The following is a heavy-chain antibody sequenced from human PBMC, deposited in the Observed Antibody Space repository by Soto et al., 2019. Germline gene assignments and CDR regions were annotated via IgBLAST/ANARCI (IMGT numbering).Heavy chain of an antibody. V-gene: IGHV4-30-2*01. CDR1: GGSISSGGYS. D-gene: IGHD3-22*01. CDR3: ARALVEGYYYDSSGYYPGVYYGMDV. Sequence: PSETLSLACAVSGGSISSGGYSWSWIRQPPGKGLEWIGYIYHSGSTYYNPSLKSRVTISVDRSKNQFSLKLSSVTAADTAVYYCARALVEGYYYDSSGYYPGVYYGMDVWGQGTTVTVSS. J-gene: IGHJ6*02. CDR2: IYHSGST.